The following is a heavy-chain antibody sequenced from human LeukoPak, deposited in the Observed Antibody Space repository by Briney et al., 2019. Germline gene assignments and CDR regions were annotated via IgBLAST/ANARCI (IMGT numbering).Heavy chain of an antibody. D-gene: IGHD2-2*01. CDR3: ASIAGATGVVVPAANGVDY. J-gene: IGHJ4*02. CDR2: IYYSGST. V-gene: IGHV4-59*08. CDR1: GGSISNYY. Sequence: SETLSLTCAVSGGSISNYYWTWIRQPPGKGLEWIGYIYYSGSTNYNPSLKSRVTISVDTSKNQFSLKLSSVTAADTAVYYCASIAGATGVVVPAANGVDYWGQGTLVTVSS.